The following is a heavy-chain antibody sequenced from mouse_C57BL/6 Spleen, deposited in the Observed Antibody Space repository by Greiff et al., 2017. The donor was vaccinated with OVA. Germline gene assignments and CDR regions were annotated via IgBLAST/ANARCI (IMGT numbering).Heavy chain of an antibody. Sequence: AQLQQSGPELVKPGASVKISCKASGYAFSSSWMNWVKQRPGKGLEWIGRIYPGDGDTNYNGKFKGKATLTADKSSSTAYMQLSSLTSEDSAVYFCARENYGNYYFDYWGQGTTLTVSS. J-gene: IGHJ2*01. CDR1: GYAFSSSW. V-gene: IGHV1-82*01. CDR2: IYPGDGDT. D-gene: IGHD2-1*01. CDR3: ARENYGNYYFDY.